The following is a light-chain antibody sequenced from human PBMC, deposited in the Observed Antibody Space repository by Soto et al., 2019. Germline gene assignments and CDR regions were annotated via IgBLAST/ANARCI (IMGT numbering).Light chain of an antibody. CDR2: HAS. CDR3: HQRSTWPLIT. J-gene: IGKJ5*01. V-gene: IGKV3-11*01. CDR1: QSVSSY. Sequence: EIVSTQSPATLSLSPGERATLTCRASQSVSSYFAWYQQIPGQAPRLLIYHASNRATGIPARFSGSGSGTDFTLTISSLEPEDFALYYCHQRSTWPLITFGQGTRLEIK.